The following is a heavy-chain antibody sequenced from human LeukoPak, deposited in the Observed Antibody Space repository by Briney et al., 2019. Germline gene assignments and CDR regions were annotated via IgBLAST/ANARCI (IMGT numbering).Heavy chain of an antibody. V-gene: IGHV3-53*01. CDR3: ARRAGAYSHPYDY. J-gene: IGHJ4*02. CDR2: IYSGGNT. Sequence: PGGSLRLSCAASGFTFSRYWMSWVRQAPGKGLEWVSFIYSGGNTHYSDSLKGRFTISRDNSKNTLYLQMNSLRVEDTAVYYCARRAGAYSHPYDYWGQGTLVTVSS. CDR1: GFTFSRYW. D-gene: IGHD4/OR15-4a*01.